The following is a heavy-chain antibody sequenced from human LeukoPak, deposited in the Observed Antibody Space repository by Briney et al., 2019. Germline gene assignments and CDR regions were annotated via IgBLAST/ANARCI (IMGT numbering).Heavy chain of an antibody. CDR3: ARNLVGAPLFFDP. CDR1: GGSISSYY. CDR2: IYYSGST. D-gene: IGHD1-26*01. V-gene: IGHV4-59*08. J-gene: IGHJ5*02. Sequence: SETLSLTCTVSGGSISSYYWSWIRQPPGKGLEWTGYIYYSGSTNYNPSLKSRVTISVDTSKNQFSLKLSSVTAADTAVYYCARNLVGAPLFFDPWGQGTWSPSPQ.